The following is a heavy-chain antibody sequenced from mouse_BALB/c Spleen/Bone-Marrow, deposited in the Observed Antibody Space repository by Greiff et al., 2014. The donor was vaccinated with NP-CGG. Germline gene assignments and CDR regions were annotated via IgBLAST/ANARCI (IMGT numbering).Heavy chain of an antibody. J-gene: IGHJ4*01. CDR3: TRHGGYYPYYYAMDY. V-gene: IGHV5-12-1*01. CDR2: ISHGGGTT. CDR1: GFAFSSYD. Sequence: EVKVEESGGGLVKPGGSLKLSCAASGFAFSSYDMSWVRQTPEKRLEWVAYISHGGGTTYYSDTVKGRFTISRDNAKNTLHLQMSSLKSEDTAIYYCTRHGGYYPYYYAMDYWGQGTSATVSS. D-gene: IGHD2-3*01.